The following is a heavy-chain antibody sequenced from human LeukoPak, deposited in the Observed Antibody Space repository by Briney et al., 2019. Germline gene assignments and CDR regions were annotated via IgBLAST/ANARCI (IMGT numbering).Heavy chain of an antibody. V-gene: IGHV3-23*01. CDR3: AKVPKTTVTNFDY. CDR2: ISGSGGST. Sequence: GGSLRLSCAASGFTFSSYAMTWVRQAPGKGLEWVAGISGSGGSTYYADSVKGRFTISRDNSKNTLYLQMNSLRAEDTAVYYCAKVPKTTVTNFDYWRRGTVVTVSS. CDR1: GFTFSSYA. D-gene: IGHD2-8*01. J-gene: IGHJ4*02.